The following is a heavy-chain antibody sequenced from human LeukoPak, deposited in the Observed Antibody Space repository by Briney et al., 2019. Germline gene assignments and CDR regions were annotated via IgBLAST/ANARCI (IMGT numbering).Heavy chain of an antibody. CDR3: AVISRGWTFDY. CDR1: GGSISSSTYY. V-gene: IGHV4-39*07. CDR2: IFYSGST. J-gene: IGHJ4*02. Sequence: PSETLSLTCNVSGGSISSSTYYWGWIRQPPGKGLEWIGSIFYSGSTYYNPSLKSRVTISVDTSKNQFSLKLSSVTAADTAVYYCAVISRGWTFDYWGQGTLVTVSS. D-gene: IGHD2-21*01.